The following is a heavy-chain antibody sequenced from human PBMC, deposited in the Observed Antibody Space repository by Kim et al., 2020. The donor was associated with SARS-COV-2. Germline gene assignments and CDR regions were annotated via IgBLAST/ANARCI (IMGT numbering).Heavy chain of an antibody. CDR3: ARELHYGSGSYSTFDY. CDR2: IIPIFGTA. J-gene: IGHJ4*02. D-gene: IGHD3-10*01. V-gene: IGHV1-69*13. Sequence: SVKVSCKASGGTFSSYAISWVRQAPGQGLEWMGGIIPIFGTANYAQKFQGRVTITADESTSTAYMELSSLRSEDTAVYYCARELHYGSGSYSTFDYWGQGTLVTVSS. CDR1: GGTFSSYA.